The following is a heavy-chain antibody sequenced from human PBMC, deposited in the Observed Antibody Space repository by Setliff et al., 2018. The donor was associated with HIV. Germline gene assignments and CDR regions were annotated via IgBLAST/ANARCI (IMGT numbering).Heavy chain of an antibody. V-gene: IGHV1-8*03. CDR1: GYTFSGYH. J-gene: IGHJ6*03. D-gene: IGHD2-15*01. CDR2: MNPDSGNT. CDR3: ARTRSGGSSVYYYYYMDV. Sequence: GASVKVSCKASGYTFSGYHMYWVRQAPGQGLEWMGWMNPDSGNTGSAQNFQGRLTITWNTSISTAYMELGSLGFDDTAVYFCARTRSGGSSVYYYYYMDVWGQGTAVTVSS.